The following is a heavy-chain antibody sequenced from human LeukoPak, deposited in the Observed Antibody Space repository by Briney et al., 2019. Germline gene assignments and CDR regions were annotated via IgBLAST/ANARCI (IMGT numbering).Heavy chain of an antibody. CDR3: AREGDGSGSYYFKEYYYYGMDV. CDR1: GGSISSSSYY. D-gene: IGHD3-10*01. CDR2: IYYSGST. V-gene: IGHV4-39*07. J-gene: IGHJ6*02. Sequence: PSETLSLTCTVSGGSISSSSYYWGWIRQPPGKGLEWIGSIYYSGSTYYNPSLKSRVTISVDTSKNQFSLKLSSVTAADTAVYYCAREGDGSGSYYFKEYYYYGMDVWGQGTTVTVSS.